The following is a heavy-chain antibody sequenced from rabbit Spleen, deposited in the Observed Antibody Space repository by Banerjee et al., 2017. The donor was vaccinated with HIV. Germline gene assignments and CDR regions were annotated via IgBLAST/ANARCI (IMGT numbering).Heavy chain of an antibody. D-gene: IGHD1-1*01. CDR2: IYPDGSGST. Sequence: QSLEESGGDMVKPGASLTLTCTASGFSFSNSYYICWVRQAPGKGPEWIGCIYPDGSGSTYYASWAKGRFTISKTSPTTLTLQMTSLTAADTATYFCAKDGGSGGASDLELWGPGTLVTVS. J-gene: IGHJ4*01. CDR1: GFSFSNSYY. CDR3: AKDGGSGGASDLEL. V-gene: IGHV1S40*01.